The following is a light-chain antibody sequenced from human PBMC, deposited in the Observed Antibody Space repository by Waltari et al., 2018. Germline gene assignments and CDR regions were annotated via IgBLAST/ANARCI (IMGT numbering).Light chain of an antibody. V-gene: IGLV1-44*01. Sequence: QSVLTQPPSASGTPGQRVTISCSGSSSNIGSHTVNWYQQRPGTAPKLLIYSNNQRPSGVPTRFPAAKSCPSASLAISGLQAEDEADYYFAAWDDSLNGPNWVFGGGTKLTVL. J-gene: IGLJ3*02. CDR1: SSNIGSHT. CDR2: SNN. CDR3: AAWDDSLNGPNWV.